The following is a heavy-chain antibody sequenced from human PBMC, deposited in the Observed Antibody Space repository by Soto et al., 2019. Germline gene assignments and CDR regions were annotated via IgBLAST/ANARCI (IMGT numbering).Heavy chain of an antibody. Sequence: PVESLKISCKGSGDSLNSYWICWVRQMPGKGLEWMGRIDPSDSYTNYSPSFQGHVTISADKPISTAYLQWSSLKASDTAMYYCASDYGDYALDVWGQGTTVTVSS. CDR2: IDPSDSYT. D-gene: IGHD4-17*01. J-gene: IGHJ6*02. V-gene: IGHV5-10-1*01. CDR1: GDSLNSYW. CDR3: ASDYGDYALDV.